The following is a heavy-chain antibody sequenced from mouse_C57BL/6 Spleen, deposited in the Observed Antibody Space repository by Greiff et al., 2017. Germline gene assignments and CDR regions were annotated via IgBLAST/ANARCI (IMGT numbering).Heavy chain of an antibody. V-gene: IGHV1-53*01. CDR3: ARGFGYYYGSSSYYAMDY. CDR1: GYTFTSYW. CDR2: INPSNGGT. D-gene: IGHD1-1*01. J-gene: IGHJ4*01. Sequence: QVQLQQSGTELVKPGASVKLSCKASGYTFTSYWMHWVKQRPGQGLEWIGNINPSNGGTNYNEKFKSKATLTVDKSSSTAYMQRSSLTSEDSAVYYCARGFGYYYGSSSYYAMDYWGQGTSVTVSS.